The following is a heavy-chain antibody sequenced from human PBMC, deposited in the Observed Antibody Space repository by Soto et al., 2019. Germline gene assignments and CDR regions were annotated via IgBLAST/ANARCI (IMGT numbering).Heavy chain of an antibody. Sequence: PSETLSLTCTVSGGSISSYYWSWTRQPPGKGLEWIGYIYYSGSTNYNPSLKSRVTISVDTSKNQFSLKLSSVTAADTAVYYCASGELRYFEWLLYGPNDAFDIWGQGTMVTVSS. CDR1: GGSISSYY. CDR3: ASGELRYFEWLLYGPNDAFDI. D-gene: IGHD3-9*01. V-gene: IGHV4-59*01. J-gene: IGHJ3*02. CDR2: IYYSGST.